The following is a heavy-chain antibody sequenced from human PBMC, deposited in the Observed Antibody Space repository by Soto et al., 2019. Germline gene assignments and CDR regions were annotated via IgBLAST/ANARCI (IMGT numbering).Heavy chain of an antibody. CDR1: GGSISSYY. D-gene: IGHD2-15*01. V-gene: IGHV4-59*01. Sequence: QVQLQESGPGLVKPSETLSLTCTVSGGSISSYYWSWIRQPPGMGLEWIGYIYYSGSTNYNPSLKSRVTISVDTSKKQFSLKLSSVTAADTTVYYCARGGTVVNGFDYWGQGPLVTVSS. CDR3: ARGGTVVNGFDY. CDR2: IYYSGST. J-gene: IGHJ4*02.